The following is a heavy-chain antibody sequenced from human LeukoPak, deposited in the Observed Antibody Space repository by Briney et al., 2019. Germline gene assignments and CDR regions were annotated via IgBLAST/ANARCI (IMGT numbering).Heavy chain of an antibody. D-gene: IGHD2-2*01. CDR3: ARGILVTVYAAFDY. CDR2: IYTSGST. J-gene: IGHJ4*02. CDR1: GGSNSSYY. Sequence: SETLSLTCSVSGGSNSSYYWSWIRQSAGKGLEWIGRIYTSGSTNYNPSLKGRVTMSIDTSKNQFSLELSSVTAADTAVYYCARGILVTVYAAFDYWGQGTLVTVSS. V-gene: IGHV4-4*07.